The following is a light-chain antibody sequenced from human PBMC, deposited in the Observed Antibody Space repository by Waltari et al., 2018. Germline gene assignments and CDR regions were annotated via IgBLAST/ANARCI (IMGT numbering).Light chain of an antibody. Sequence: QSALTQPASVSGSPGQSITMSCTGTSSDIGHSDSVSWIQQLPGRAPKLMIYEVSNRPPGVSNRFSGSKSGHTASLTISGLQAEDEADYYCTSYTTTGTWVFGGGTKLTVL. CDR1: SSDIGHSDS. CDR2: EVS. V-gene: IGLV2-14*01. CDR3: TSYTTTGTWV. J-gene: IGLJ3*02.